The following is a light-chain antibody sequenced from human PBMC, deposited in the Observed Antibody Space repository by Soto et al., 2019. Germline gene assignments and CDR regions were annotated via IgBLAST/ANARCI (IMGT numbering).Light chain of an antibody. CDR2: AAS. CDR3: QRYNTAPQT. CDR1: QGIIDY. Sequence: DIQMTQSPSSLSASVGDRVTITCRASQGIIDYVAWFQQKPGKAPQLLIYAASTLHSGVPSRFSGSGAGTDFSLTISSLPPEDAATYYCQRYNTAPQTFGPGTKVEIK. V-gene: IGKV1-27*01. J-gene: IGKJ1*01.